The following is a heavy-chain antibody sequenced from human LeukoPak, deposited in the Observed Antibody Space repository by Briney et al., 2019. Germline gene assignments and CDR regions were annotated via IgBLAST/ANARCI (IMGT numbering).Heavy chain of an antibody. CDR2: IYYSGST. CDR1: GGSISSYY. J-gene: IGHJ3*02. V-gene: IGHV4-59*12. D-gene: IGHD3-22*01. CDR3: AREGVVTSDAFDI. Sequence: SETLSLTCTVSGGSISSYYWSWIRQPPGKGLEWIGYIYYSGSTNYNPSLKSRVTMSVDTSKNQFSLKLSSVTAADTAVYYCAREGVVTSDAFDIWGQGTMVTVSS.